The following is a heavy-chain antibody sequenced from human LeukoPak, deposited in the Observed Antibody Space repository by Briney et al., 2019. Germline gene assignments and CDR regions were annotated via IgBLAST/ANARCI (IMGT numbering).Heavy chain of an antibody. V-gene: IGHV2-5*01. CDR3: AHRVKGIWFGELLSRRRRHYFDY. D-gene: IGHD3-10*01. CDR2: IYWNDDK. J-gene: IGHJ4*02. Sequence: SGPTLVKPTQTLTLTCTFSGFSLSTSGVGVGWIRQPPGKALEWLALIYWNDDKRYSPSLKSRLTITKDTSKNQVVLTMTNMDPVDTATYYCAHRVKGIWFGELLSRRRRHYFDYWGQGTLVTVSS. CDR1: GFSLSTSGVG.